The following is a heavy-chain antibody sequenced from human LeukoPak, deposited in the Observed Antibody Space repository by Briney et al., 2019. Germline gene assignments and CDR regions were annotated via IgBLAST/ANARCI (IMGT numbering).Heavy chain of an antibody. Sequence: GASVKVSCKASGYTFTSYDINWVRQATGQGLEWMGWMNPNSGNTGYAQKFQGRVTMTRNTSISTAYMELSSLRSEDTAVYCCARARASSGWYVGTDNSFDPWGQGTLVTVSS. CDR1: GYTFTSYD. D-gene: IGHD6-19*01. J-gene: IGHJ5*02. CDR3: ARARASSGWYVGTDNSFDP. CDR2: MNPNSGNT. V-gene: IGHV1-8*01.